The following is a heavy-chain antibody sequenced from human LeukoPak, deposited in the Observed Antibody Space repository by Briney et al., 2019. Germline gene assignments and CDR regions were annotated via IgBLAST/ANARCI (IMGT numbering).Heavy chain of an antibody. Sequence: SETLSLTCTVSGYFISSGYYWGWIRQPPGKGLQWIGSVHHSGSTYYNPSLKSRVTISVDTSKNQFSLKLSSVTAADTAVYYCARTSSSGLVGGYYFDYWGQGTLVTVSS. CDR2: VHHSGST. V-gene: IGHV4-38-2*02. J-gene: IGHJ4*02. D-gene: IGHD6-19*01. CDR1: GYFISSGYY. CDR3: ARTSSSGLVGGYYFDY.